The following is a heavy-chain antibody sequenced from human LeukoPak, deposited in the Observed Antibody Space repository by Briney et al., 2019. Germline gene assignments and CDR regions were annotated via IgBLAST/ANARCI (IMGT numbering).Heavy chain of an antibody. J-gene: IGHJ4*02. CDR1: GFTFSSYG. D-gene: IGHD3-10*01. CDR3: AKDLWFGESYYFDY. V-gene: IGHV3-30*18. Sequence: GRSLRLSCAASGFTFSSYGMHWVRQAPGKGLEWVAVISYDGSNRYYADSVKGRFTISRDNSKNTLYLQMNSLRAEDTAVYYCAKDLWFGESYYFDYWGQGTLVTVSS. CDR2: ISYDGSNR.